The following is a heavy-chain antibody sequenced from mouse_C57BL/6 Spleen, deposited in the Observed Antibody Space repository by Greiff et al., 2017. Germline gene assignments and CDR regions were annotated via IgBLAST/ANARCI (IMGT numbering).Heavy chain of an antibody. CDR1: GYTFTEYT. V-gene: IGHV1-62-2*01. CDR3: ARHEEGVLLRSWFAY. D-gene: IGHD1-1*01. CDR2: FYPGSGSI. J-gene: IGHJ3*01. Sequence: VQLQESGAELVKPGASVKLSCKASGYTFTEYTIHWVKQRSGQGLEWIGWFYPGSGSIKYNEKFKDKATLTAEKSSSTVYMELSRLTSEDSAVYFFARHEEGVLLRSWFAYWGQGTLVTVSA.